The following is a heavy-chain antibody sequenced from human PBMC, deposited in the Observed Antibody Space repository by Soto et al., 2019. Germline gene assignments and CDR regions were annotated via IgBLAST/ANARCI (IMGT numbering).Heavy chain of an antibody. CDR2: IYYSGNT. CDR1: GGSISSDY. CDR3: AKQGGKYGIRTFDP. J-gene: IGHJ5*02. Sequence: PSETLSLTCTVSGGSISSDYWSWLRQSPGKGLEWIGYIYYSGNTKYNPSLESRVTISIDAPKNQVSLNLRSVTAADTAVYYCAKQGGKYGIRTFDPWGQGTLVTVSS. V-gene: IGHV4-59*08. D-gene: IGHD1-1*01.